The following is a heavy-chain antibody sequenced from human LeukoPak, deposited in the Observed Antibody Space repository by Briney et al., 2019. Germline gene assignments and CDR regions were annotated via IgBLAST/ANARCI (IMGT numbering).Heavy chain of an antibody. V-gene: IGHV3-30*02. CDR3: AKDLGKNYGSRSYYRNRPGASDI. Sequence: GGSLRLSCAASGFTFSRFGMHWVRQAPGQGLEWVAFILYDGTKKYYADSVKGRFTISRDNSRNTLSLQMSSLRVEDTALYYCAKDLGKNYGSRSYYRNRPGASDIWGQGTMVTVSS. D-gene: IGHD3-10*01. CDR2: ILYDGTKK. CDR1: GFTFSRFG. J-gene: IGHJ3*02.